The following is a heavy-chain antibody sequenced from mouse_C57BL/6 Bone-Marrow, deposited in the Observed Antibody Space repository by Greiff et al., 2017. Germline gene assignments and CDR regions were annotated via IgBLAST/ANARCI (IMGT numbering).Heavy chain of an antibody. CDR2: IYPGDGDT. Sequence: QVQLQQSGPELVKPGASVKISCKASGYAFSSSWMNWVKQRPGKGLEWIGRIYPGDGDTNYNGKFKGKATLTADKSSSTAYMQLSSLTSEDSAVXCCARLLLRSWAMDYWGQGTSVTVSS. CDR1: GYAFSSSW. D-gene: IGHD1-1*01. J-gene: IGHJ4*01. CDR3: ARLLLRSWAMDY. V-gene: IGHV1-82*01.